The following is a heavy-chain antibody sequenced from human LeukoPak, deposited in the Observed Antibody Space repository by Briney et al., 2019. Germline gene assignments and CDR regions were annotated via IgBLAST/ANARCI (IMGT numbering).Heavy chain of an antibody. D-gene: IGHD4-11*01. CDR2: INPNSGGT. Sequence: ASVKASCKASGYTFTGYYMHWVRQAPGQGLEWMGRINPNSGGTNYAQKFQGRVTMTRDTSISTAYMELSRLRSDDTAVYYCARIGQYYSIKGEDAFDIWGQGTMVTVSS. CDR1: GYTFTGYY. CDR3: ARIGQYYSIKGEDAFDI. J-gene: IGHJ3*02. V-gene: IGHV1-2*06.